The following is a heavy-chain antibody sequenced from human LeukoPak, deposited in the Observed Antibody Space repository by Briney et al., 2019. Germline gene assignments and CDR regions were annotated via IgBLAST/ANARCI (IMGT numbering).Heavy chain of an antibody. CDR3: ARGIAARPEID. D-gene: IGHD6-6*01. CDR1: GYSFTGYY. Sequence: ASVKVSCKASGYSFTGYYIHWVRQAPGQGLEWMGWINPNSGGTNYAQKFQGRVTMTRDASISTAYMELSRLRSDDTAVYYCARGIAARPEIDWGQGTLVTVSS. V-gene: IGHV1-2*02. CDR2: INPNSGGT. J-gene: IGHJ4*02.